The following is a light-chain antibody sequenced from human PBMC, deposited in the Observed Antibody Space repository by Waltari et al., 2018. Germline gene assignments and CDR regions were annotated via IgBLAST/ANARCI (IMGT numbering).Light chain of an antibody. V-gene: IGKV1-39*01. Sequence: DMQMTQSPSSLSASVGVRVTITCRASQDIRSYLNWYQQKPGKAPNLLIYAASSLQSGVPSRFSGSGSGTDFTLSISSLQPEDFATYYCQQSYSTPWTFGQGTKVEIK. J-gene: IGKJ1*01. CDR3: QQSYSTPWT. CDR1: QDIRSY. CDR2: AAS.